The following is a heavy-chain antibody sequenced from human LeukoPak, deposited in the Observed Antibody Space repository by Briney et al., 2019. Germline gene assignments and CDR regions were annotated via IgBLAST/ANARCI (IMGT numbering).Heavy chain of an antibody. V-gene: IGHV4-34*01. Sequence: SETLSLTCAVYGGSFSGYYWSWIRQPPGKGLEWIGEINHSGSTNYNPSLKSRVTISVDTSKNQFSLKLSSVTAADTAVYYCARDKDGRFRDWGQGTLVTVPS. CDR1: GGSFSGYY. CDR2: INHSGST. CDR3: ARDKDGRFRD. D-gene: IGHD3-3*01. J-gene: IGHJ4*02.